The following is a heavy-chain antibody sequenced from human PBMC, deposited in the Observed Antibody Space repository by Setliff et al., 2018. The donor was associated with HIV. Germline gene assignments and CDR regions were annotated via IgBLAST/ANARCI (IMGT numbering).Heavy chain of an antibody. J-gene: IGHJ3*02. V-gene: IGHV4-34*01. CDR2: INHSGGT. CDR3: ARLRVKQLVPEALDI. CDR1: GESFSGYA. Sequence: SETLSLTCAVYGESFSGYAWNWIRKPPGKGLEWIGEINHSGGTNYNPSLKSRVTISVDMSKNQFSLKLSSVTAADTAVYSCARLRVKQLVPEALDIWGQGTMVTVSS. D-gene: IGHD6-6*01.